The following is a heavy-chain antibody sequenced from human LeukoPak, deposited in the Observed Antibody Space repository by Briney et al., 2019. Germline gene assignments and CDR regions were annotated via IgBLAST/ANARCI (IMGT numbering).Heavy chain of an antibody. Sequence: SETPSLTCAVSGSSMNYYYWTWMRQPPGRGLEWIGYVFYSGSTNYNPPLKSRVTISLDTSKNQFSLRLTSVTAADTAVYYCARRVYSGNYFDYWGQGILVTVSS. V-gene: IGHV4-59*08. CDR2: VFYSGST. CDR3: ARRVYSGNYFDY. CDR1: GSSMNYYY. D-gene: IGHD1-26*01. J-gene: IGHJ4*02.